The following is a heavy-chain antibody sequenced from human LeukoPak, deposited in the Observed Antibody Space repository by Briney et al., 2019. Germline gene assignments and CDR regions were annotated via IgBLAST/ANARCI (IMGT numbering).Heavy chain of an antibody. V-gene: IGHV3-73*01. CDR2: IRRKANKYAT. Sequence: GGSLKLSCAASGFTFSDSAMHWVRQASGKGLEWVGRIRRKANKYATAYAASVKGRFTISRDDSMNTAYLQMNSLKTEDTAVYYCTPTGYSDYDLSHPSDYWGQGTLVTVSS. CDR3: TPTGYSDYDLSHPSDY. CDR1: GFTFSDSA. J-gene: IGHJ4*02. D-gene: IGHD5-12*01.